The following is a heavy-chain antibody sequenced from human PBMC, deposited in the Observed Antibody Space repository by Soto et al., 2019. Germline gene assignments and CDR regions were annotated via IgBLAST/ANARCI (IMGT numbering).Heavy chain of an antibody. D-gene: IGHD3-16*02. CDR2: ISGSGGST. V-gene: IGHV3-23*01. Sequence: PGGSLRLSCAASGFTFSSYAMSWVRQAPGKGLEWVSAISGSGGSTYYADSVKGRFTISRDNSKNTLYLQMNSLRAEDTAVYYCAGGVMITFGGVIRASAAFDIWGQGTMVTVSS. CDR3: AGGVMITFGGVIRASAAFDI. CDR1: GFTFSSYA. J-gene: IGHJ3*02.